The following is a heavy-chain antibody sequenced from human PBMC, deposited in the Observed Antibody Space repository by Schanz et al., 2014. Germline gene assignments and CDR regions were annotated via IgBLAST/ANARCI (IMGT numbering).Heavy chain of an antibody. CDR2: VWSDGNTK. J-gene: IGHJ4*02. CDR3: ARGVRIDY. CDR1: GFTFSDYY. D-gene: IGHD3-3*01. Sequence: QVQLVESGGGLVKPGGSLRLSCAASGFTFSDYYMSWIRQAPGKGPEWVALVWSDGNTKYYVDSVKGRFTISRDNSMNTLHLQMDGLRVEDTAVYYCARGVRIDYWGQGTLVTVSS. V-gene: IGHV3-33*08.